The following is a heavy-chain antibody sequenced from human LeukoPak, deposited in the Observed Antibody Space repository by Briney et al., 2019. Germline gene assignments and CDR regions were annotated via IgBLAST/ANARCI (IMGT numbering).Heavy chain of an antibody. V-gene: IGHV4-39*01. CDR3: ARPYGAAGLD. CDR1: GFTFSNYG. J-gene: IGHJ4*02. CDR2: IYYSGST. Sequence: PGGSLRLSCAASGFTFSNYGMHWIRQPPGKGLEWIGSIYYSGSTYYNPSLKSRVTISVDTSKNQFSLKLSSVTAADTAVYYCARPYGAAGLDWGQGTLVTVSS. D-gene: IGHD4-17*01.